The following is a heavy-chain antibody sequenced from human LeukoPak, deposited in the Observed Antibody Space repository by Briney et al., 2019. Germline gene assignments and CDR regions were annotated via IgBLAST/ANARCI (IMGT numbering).Heavy chain of an antibody. CDR3: ARFGVLWYSSSQNWFDP. V-gene: IGHV4-39*01. D-gene: IGHD6-13*01. CDR1: GGSISSSSYY. J-gene: IGHJ5*02. Sequence: SETLSLTCTVSGGSISSSSYYWGWIRQPPGKGLEWIGSIYYSESTYYNPSLKSRVTISVDTSKNQFPLKLSSVTAADTAVYYCARFGVLWYSSSQNWFDPWGQGTLVTVSS. CDR2: IYYSEST.